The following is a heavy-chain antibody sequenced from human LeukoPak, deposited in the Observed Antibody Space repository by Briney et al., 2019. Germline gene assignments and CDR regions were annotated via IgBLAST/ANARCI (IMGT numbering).Heavy chain of an antibody. V-gene: IGHV3-74*03. D-gene: IGHD3-10*01. Sequence: GGSLRLSCTASGFTFSTYWINWVRQSPGKGLVWVALINGDGSTTTHADSVKGRFTISRDNAKNTAYLQMNSLRAEDTAVYYCAKIVGELHHDYWGQGTLVTVSS. CDR2: INGDGSTT. CDR3: AKIVGELHHDY. CDR1: GFTFSTYW. J-gene: IGHJ4*02.